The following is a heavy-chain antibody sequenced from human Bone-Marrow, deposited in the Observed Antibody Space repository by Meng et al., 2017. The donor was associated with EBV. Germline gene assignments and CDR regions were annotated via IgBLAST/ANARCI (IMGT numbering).Heavy chain of an antibody. CDR2: INPNSGNT. CDR3: ARMGY. Sequence: QGQLVASGVEVKKPGASVKVSCRTSGYTFSSYDVNWVRQAPGQGPEWMGWINPNSGNTGFAQKIQGRVSMTWDTYTSTAYMELRNLRSEDTAVYYCARMGYWGQGTLVTVSS. CDR1: GYTFSSYD. J-gene: IGHJ4*02. V-gene: IGHV1-8*01.